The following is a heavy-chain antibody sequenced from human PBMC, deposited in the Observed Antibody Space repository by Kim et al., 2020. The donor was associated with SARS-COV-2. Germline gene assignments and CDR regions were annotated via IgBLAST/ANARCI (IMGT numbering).Heavy chain of an antibody. CDR3: AKVSAALYYYYYGMDV. J-gene: IGHJ6*02. Sequence: DSVKGRFTISRDHSKNTLYLQMNSRRAEDTAVYYCAKVSAALYYYYYGMDVWGQGTTVTVSS. D-gene: IGHD6-13*01. V-gene: IGHV3-23*01.